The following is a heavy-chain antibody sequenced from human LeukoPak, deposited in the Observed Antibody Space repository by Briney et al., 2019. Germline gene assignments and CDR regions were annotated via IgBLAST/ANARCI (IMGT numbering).Heavy chain of an antibody. J-gene: IGHJ4*02. V-gene: IGHV3-64D*06. CDR2: ISSNGGST. Sequence: GGSLRLSCEASGFTFSSYAMSWVRQAPGKGLEYVSAISSNGGSTYYADSVKGRFTISRDNSKNTLYLQMSSLRAEDTAVYYCVKGWSAVAGTGLDYWGQGTLVTVSS. D-gene: IGHD6-19*01. CDR1: GFTFSSYA. CDR3: VKGWSAVAGTGLDY.